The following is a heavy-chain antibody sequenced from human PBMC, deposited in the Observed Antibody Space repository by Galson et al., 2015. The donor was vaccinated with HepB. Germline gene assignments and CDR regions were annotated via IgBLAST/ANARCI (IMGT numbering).Heavy chain of an antibody. CDR2: ISSSGGTA. CDR3: VKGTMIGVVYQYGMDV. D-gene: IGHD3-3*01. Sequence: SLRLSCAASGFTFSPHAMHWFRQAPGKGLEYVSGISSSGGTAYYTDSVKGRFTISRDNSRNTVNLQMSSLRAEDTGIYYCVKGTMIGVVYQYGMDVWGQGTTVTVSS. V-gene: IGHV3-64D*06. CDR1: GFTFSPHA. J-gene: IGHJ6*02.